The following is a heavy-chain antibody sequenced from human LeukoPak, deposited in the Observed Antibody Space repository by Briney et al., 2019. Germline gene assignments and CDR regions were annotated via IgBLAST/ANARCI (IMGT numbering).Heavy chain of an antibody. J-gene: IGHJ4*02. D-gene: IGHD6-13*01. CDR2: IYHSGST. CDR3: ARGKRGYSSSWYDY. CDR1: GGSISSNNW. Sequence: TASGTLSLTCAVSGGSISSNNWWSWVRQPPGKGLEWIGEIYHSGSTNYNPSLKSRVTISVDTSKNQFSLKLSSVTAADTAVYYCARGKRGYSSSWYDYWGQGTLVTVSS. V-gene: IGHV4-4*02.